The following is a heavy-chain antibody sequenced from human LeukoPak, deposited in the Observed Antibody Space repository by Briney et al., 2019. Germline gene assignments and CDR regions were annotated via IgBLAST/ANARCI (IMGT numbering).Heavy chain of an antibody. CDR2: IYYRGST. J-gene: IGHJ3*02. D-gene: IGHD3-22*01. V-gene: IGHV4-59*01. Sequence: SETLSLTCTVSGGSISSYYWSWIRQPPGKGLEWFGYIYYRGSTNYNPSLKSRVTISVDTSKNQFSLKLSSVTAADTAVYYCARGGYYYDSSGYWGAFDIWGQGTMVTVSS. CDR1: GGSISSYY. CDR3: ARGGYYYDSSGYWGAFDI.